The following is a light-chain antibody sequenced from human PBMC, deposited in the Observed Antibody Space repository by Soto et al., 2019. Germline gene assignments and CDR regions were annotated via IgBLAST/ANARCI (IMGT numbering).Light chain of an antibody. CDR3: HVWDSSSDHYV. V-gene: IGLV3-21*04. Sequence: SYELTQPPSVSVAPGKTARITCGGNNIGSKSVHWYQQKPGQAPVLVIYYDSDRPSGIPERFSGSNSGNTATLTISRVEAGDEADYYCHVWDSSSDHYVFVTGTKLTVL. CDR2: YDS. J-gene: IGLJ1*01. CDR1: NIGSKS.